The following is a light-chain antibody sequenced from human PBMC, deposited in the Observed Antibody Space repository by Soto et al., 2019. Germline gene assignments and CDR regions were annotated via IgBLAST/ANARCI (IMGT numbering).Light chain of an antibody. CDR3: CSYAGNSNYV. Sequence: QSALTQPASVYGSPGQSITISCTGTSSDVGSYNLVSWYQQHPGKAPKFMIYEVSKRPSGVSNAFSGTKSGNTASLTISGLQAEDEADYYCCSYAGNSNYVFGNGTKVTVL. CDR2: EVS. V-gene: IGLV2-23*02. CDR1: SSDVGSYNL. J-gene: IGLJ1*01.